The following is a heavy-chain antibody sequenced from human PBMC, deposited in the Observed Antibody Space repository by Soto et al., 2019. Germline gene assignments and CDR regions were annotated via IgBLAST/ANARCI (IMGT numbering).Heavy chain of an antibody. CDR2: ISYDGSNK. J-gene: IGHJ6*02. V-gene: IGHV3-30*18. D-gene: IGHD2-15*01. CDR1: VFTFSSYG. CDR3: AKDLGYCSGGSCYHYYYYYGMDV. Sequence: WWSLRLSCSASVFTFSSYGMHWFRQAPGKGLEWVAVISYDGSNKYYADSVKGRFTISRDNSKNTLYLQMNSLRAEDTAVYYCAKDLGYCSGGSCYHYYYYYGMDVWGQGTTVTVSS.